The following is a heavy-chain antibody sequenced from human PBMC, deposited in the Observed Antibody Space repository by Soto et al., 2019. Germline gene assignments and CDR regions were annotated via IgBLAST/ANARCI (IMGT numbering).Heavy chain of an antibody. CDR3: ARERGGGFGDV. CDR2: ITSDGSST. CDR1: GFTFSSYY. D-gene: IGHD3-10*01. Sequence: EVQLVESGGGLVQPGGSLRLSCAASGFTFSSYYMNWVRQAPGKGLVWVARITSDGSSTTYADSVKGRFTISRDNAKNTLYLQMNSLRAEDTAVYSCARERGGGFGDVRGQGTTVTVSS. J-gene: IGHJ6*02. V-gene: IGHV3-74*01.